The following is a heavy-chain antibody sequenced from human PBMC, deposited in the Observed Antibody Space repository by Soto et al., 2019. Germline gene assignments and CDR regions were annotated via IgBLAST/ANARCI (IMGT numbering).Heavy chain of an antibody. V-gene: IGHV4-61*05. J-gene: IGHJ6*02. CDR1: GGSISSSSYY. Sequence: KPSETLSLTCTVSGGSISSSSYYWGWIRQPPGKGLEWIGYIYYSGSTNYNPSLKRRVTISVDTSKNQFSLKLSSVTAADTAVYYCARTGDAYYDFWSGSPSYQYGMDVWGQGTTVTVSS. D-gene: IGHD3-3*01. CDR2: IYYSGST. CDR3: ARTGDAYYDFWSGSPSYQYGMDV.